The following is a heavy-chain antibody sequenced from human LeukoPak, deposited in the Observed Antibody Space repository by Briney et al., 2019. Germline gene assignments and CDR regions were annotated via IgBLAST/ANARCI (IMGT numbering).Heavy chain of an antibody. V-gene: IGHV1-8*02. J-gene: IGHJ5*02. CDR3: ARATDTAMVTP. D-gene: IGHD5-18*01. Sequence: ASVKVSCKASGYTFTGYYMHWVRQAPGQGLEWMGWMNPNSGNTGYAQKFQGRVTMTRNTSISTAYMELSSLRSEDTAVYYCARATDTAMVTPWGQGTLVTVSS. CDR1: GYTFTGYY. CDR2: MNPNSGNT.